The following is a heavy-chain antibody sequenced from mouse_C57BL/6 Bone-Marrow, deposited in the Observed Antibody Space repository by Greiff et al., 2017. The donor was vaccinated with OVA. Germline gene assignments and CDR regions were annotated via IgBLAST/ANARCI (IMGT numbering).Heavy chain of an antibody. V-gene: IGHV1-69*01. Sequence: QVQLQQPGAELVMPGASVKLSCKASGYTFTSYWMHWVKQRPGQGLEWIGEIDPSDSYTNYNQKFKGKSTLTVDKSSSTAYMQLSSLTSEDSAVYYCARYSNYPHAMDYWGQGTSVTVSS. CDR2: IDPSDSYT. CDR3: ARYSNYPHAMDY. J-gene: IGHJ4*01. CDR1: GYTFTSYW. D-gene: IGHD2-5*01.